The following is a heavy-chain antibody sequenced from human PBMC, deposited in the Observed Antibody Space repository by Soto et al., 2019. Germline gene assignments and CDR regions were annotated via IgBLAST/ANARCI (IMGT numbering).Heavy chain of an antibody. CDR3: ARVYGFGIPSGDYYYGMDV. V-gene: IGHV4-59*01. D-gene: IGHD3-3*01. Sequence: SETLSLTCTVSGGSISSYYWTSIRKPPGKGLEWIGYIYSSESTNYNPSLKRRVTISVDTSKNQFSLKLSSVTAADTAVYYCARVYGFGIPSGDYYYGMDVWGQGTRVTDSS. J-gene: IGHJ6*02. CDR2: IYSSEST. CDR1: GGSISSYY.